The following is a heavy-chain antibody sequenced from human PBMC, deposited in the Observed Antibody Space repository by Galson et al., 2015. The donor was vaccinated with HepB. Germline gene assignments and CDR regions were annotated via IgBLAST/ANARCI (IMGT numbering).Heavy chain of an antibody. CDR2: IWYDGSNK. Sequence: SLRLSCAASGFTFSSYGMHWVRQAPGKGLEWVAVIWYDGSNKYYADSVKGRFTISRDNSKNTLYLQMNSLRAEDTAVYYCARAQEYSSSLDYWGQGTLVTVSS. CDR3: ARAQEYSSSLDY. J-gene: IGHJ4*02. CDR1: GFTFSSYG. D-gene: IGHD6-6*01. V-gene: IGHV3-33*01.